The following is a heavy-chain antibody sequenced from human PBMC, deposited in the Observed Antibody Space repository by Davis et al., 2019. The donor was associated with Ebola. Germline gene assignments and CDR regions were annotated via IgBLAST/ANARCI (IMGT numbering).Heavy chain of an antibody. CDR3: ARVYFDSFDY. CDR2: IIPIFGTA. V-gene: IGHV1-69*13. J-gene: IGHJ4*02. CDR1: GGTFSSYA. Sequence: AASVKVSCKASGGTFSSYAISWVRQAPGQGLEWMGGIIPIFGTANYAQKFQGRVTITADESTSTAYMALSSLRSEDTAVYYCARVYFDSFDYWGQGTLVTVSS. D-gene: IGHD3-9*01.